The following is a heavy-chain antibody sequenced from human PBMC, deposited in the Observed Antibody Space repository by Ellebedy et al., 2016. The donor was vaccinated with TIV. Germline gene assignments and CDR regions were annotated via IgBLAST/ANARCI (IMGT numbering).Heavy chain of an antibody. J-gene: IGHJ4*02. Sequence: GESLKISCAASGFNFSSYWMNWVRQAPGKGLEWVANIKQDGSEKFYVDSVKGRFIISRDNAKKSLYLHMNSLRAEDTAVYYCARDWDSSGWYGALLTYWGQGTLVTVSS. CDR1: GFNFSSYW. V-gene: IGHV3-7*03. CDR3: ARDWDSSGWYGALLTY. CDR2: IKQDGSEK. D-gene: IGHD6-19*01.